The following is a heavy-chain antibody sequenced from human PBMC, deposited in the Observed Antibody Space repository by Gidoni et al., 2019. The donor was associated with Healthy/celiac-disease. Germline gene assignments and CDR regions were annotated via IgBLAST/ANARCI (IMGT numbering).Heavy chain of an antibody. CDR1: GGSISSYY. Sequence: QVQLQESGPGLVKPSETLSLPCTVSGGSISSYYWSWIRQPPRKGLEWIGYIYYSGSTNYNPSLKSRVTISVDTSKNQFSLKLSSVTAADTAVYYCARGIAVAGTMTFDIWGQGQWSPSLQ. V-gene: IGHV4-59*12. CDR2: IYYSGST. D-gene: IGHD6-19*01. CDR3: ARGIAVAGTMTFDI. J-gene: IGHJ3*02.